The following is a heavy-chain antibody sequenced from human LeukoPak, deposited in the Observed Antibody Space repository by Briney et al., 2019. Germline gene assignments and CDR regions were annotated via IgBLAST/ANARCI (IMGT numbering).Heavy chain of an antibody. D-gene: IGHD3-3*01. Sequence: GGSLRLSCAASGFTFDDYAMHWVRHAPGGGLEWVSLISGDCGSTYYADSVKGRFTISRDNSKNSLYLQMNRLRTEDTALYYCAKDRARNTIFGVVGVVDPWGQGTLVTVSS. J-gene: IGHJ5*02. V-gene: IGHV3-43*02. CDR1: GFTFDDYA. CDR2: ISGDCGST. CDR3: AKDRARNTIFGVVGVVDP.